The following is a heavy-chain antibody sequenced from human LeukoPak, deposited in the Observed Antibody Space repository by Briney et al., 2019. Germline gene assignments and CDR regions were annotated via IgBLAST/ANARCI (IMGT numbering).Heavy chain of an antibody. V-gene: IGHV1-69*05. D-gene: IGHD2-2*01. Sequence: GASVKVSCKASGGTFSSYAISWVRQAPGQGLEWMGGIIPIFGTANYAQKFQGRVTITTDESTSTAYMELSSLRSEDTAVYYCARGYCSSTNCHIPSLWGQGTLVTVSS. J-gene: IGHJ4*02. CDR3: ARGYCSSTNCHIPSL. CDR2: IIPIFGTA. CDR1: GGTFSSYA.